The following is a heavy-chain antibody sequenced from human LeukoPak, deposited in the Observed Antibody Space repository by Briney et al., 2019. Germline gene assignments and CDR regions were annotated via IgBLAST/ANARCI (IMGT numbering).Heavy chain of an antibody. CDR3: ARDRSYGDYVNAFYI. CDR1: GYTFTSYG. J-gene: IGHJ3*02. CDR2: ISAYNGNT. V-gene: IGHV1-18*01. Sequence: ASVKVSCKASGYTFTSYGISWVRQAPGQGLEWMGWISAYNGNTNYAQKLQGRVTMTTDTSTSTAYMELRSLRSDDTAVYYCARDRSYGDYVNAFYIWGQGTMVTVFS. D-gene: IGHD4-17*01.